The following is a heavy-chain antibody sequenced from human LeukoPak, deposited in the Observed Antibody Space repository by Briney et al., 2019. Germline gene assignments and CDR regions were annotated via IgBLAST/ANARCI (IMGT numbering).Heavy chain of an antibody. V-gene: IGHV3-7*04. J-gene: IGHJ4*02. CDR3: ARITGIEAAGDY. CDR1: GFTFSMYW. Sequence: GGSLRLSCAASGFTFSMYWMSWVRQAPGKGLEWVANIKHDGSEKFYVDSVKGRFIISRDNAKNSLFLQLNSLRDEDTAVYHCARITGIEAAGDYWGQGTLVTVSS. D-gene: IGHD6-25*01. CDR2: IKHDGSEK.